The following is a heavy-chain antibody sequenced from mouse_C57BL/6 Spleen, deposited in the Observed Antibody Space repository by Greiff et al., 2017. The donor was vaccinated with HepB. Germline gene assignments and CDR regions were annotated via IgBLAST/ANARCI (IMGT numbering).Heavy chain of an antibody. V-gene: IGHV1-53*01. CDR1: GYTFTSYW. J-gene: IGHJ4*01. CDR2: INPSNGGT. CDR3: AKGGYYGFYAMDY. D-gene: IGHD1-2*01. Sequence: QVQLQQPGTGLVKPGASVKLSCKASGYTFTSYWMHWVKQRPGQGLEWIGNINPSNGGTNYNEKFKSKATLTVDKSSSTAYMQLSSLTSEDSAVYYCAKGGYYGFYAMDYWGQGTSVTVSS.